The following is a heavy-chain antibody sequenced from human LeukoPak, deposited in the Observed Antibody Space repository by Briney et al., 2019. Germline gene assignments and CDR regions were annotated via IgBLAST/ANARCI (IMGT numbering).Heavy chain of an antibody. Sequence: SETLSLTCTVSGGSISSYSWTWIRQPPGKGLEWIGYIYYSGSTNYNPSLKSRVTISVDTSKNQFSLKLSSVTAADTAVYYCARSRSAAVYNWFDPWGQGTLVTVSS. V-gene: IGHV4-59*01. J-gene: IGHJ5*02. CDR1: GGSISSYS. CDR3: ARSRSAAVYNWFDP. CDR2: IYYSGST. D-gene: IGHD6-13*01.